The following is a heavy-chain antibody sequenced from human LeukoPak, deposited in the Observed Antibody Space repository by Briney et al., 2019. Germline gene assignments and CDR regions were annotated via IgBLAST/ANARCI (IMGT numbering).Heavy chain of an antibody. J-gene: IGHJ4*02. V-gene: IGHV3-13*01. Sequence: PGGSLRLSCAASGFTFSSYGMHWVRQATGKGLEWVSGIGTAGDTYYPGSVKGRFTISRENAKNSLYLQMNSLRAGDTAVYYCARAQGSGWHDYWGQGTLVTVSS. CDR1: GFTFSSYG. CDR2: IGTAGDT. D-gene: IGHD6-19*01. CDR3: ARAQGSGWHDY.